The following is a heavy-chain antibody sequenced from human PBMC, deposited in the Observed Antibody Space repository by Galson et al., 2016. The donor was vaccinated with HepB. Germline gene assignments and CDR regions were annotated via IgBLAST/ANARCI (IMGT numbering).Heavy chain of an antibody. CDR2: ISGNGDTT. CDR3: AKGGHLSPFDY. J-gene: IGHJ4*02. V-gene: IGHV3-23*01. CDR1: GLTFRNYA. D-gene: IGHD3-16*01. Sequence: SLRLSCAASGLTFRNYAMTWVRQAPGKGLEWVSTISGNGDTTFYADSVKGRFTISRDNSRNTVYLQTNSLRAEDTAVYYCAKGGHLSPFDYWGQGTLVTVSS.